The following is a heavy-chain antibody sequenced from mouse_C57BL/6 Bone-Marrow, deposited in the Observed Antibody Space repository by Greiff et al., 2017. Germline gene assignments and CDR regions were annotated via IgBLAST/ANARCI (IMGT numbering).Heavy chain of an antibody. D-gene: IGHD2-4*01. CDR3: ADDYDVGFAY. V-gene: IGHV1-82*01. CDR1: GYAFSSSW. CDR2: IYPGDGDT. Sequence: QVQLQQSGPELVKPGASVKISCKASGYAFSSSWMNWVKQRPGKGLEWIGRIYPGDGDTNYNGKFKGKATLTADKSSSTAYMQLSSLTSEDSAVYFCADDYDVGFAYWGQGTLVTVSA. J-gene: IGHJ3*01.